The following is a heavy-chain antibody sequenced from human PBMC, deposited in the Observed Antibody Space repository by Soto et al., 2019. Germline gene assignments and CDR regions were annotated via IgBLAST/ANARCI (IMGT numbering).Heavy chain of an antibody. CDR3: AREIAENLEYYLDY. Sequence: PSETLSLTCAVYGGSFSGYYWSWIRQPPGKGLEWIGEINHSGSTNYNPSLKSRVTISVDTSKNQFSLKLSSVTAADTAVYYCAREIAENLEYYLDYWGQGTLVTVSS. CDR1: GGSFSGYY. V-gene: IGHV4-34*01. D-gene: IGHD3-3*01. J-gene: IGHJ4*02. CDR2: INHSGST.